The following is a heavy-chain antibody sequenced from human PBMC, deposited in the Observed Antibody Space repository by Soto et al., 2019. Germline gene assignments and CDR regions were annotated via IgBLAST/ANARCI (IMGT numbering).Heavy chain of an antibody. V-gene: IGHV3-30-3*01. CDR3: ARQGITGFLTGYYYYYGMDV. Sequence: GGSLRLSCAASGFTFSSYAMHWVRQAPGKGLGWVAVISYDGSNKYYADSVKGRFTISRDNSKNTLYLQMNSLRAEDTAVYYCARQGITGFLTGYYYYYGMDVWGQGTTVTVSS. D-gene: IGHD3-9*01. J-gene: IGHJ6*02. CDR2: ISYDGSNK. CDR1: GFTFSSYA.